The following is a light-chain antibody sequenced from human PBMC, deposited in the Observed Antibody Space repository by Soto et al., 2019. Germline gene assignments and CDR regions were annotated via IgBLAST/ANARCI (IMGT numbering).Light chain of an antibody. J-gene: IGKJ4*01. CDR1: QSVSSSY. CDR2: GAS. Sequence: EIVITQSPATLSVSPGERATLSCSASQSVSSSYLAWYQQKPGQAPRLLIYGASSRATGIPDRFSGSGSGTDFTLTISRLEPEDFAVYYCQQYGSSPLTFGGGTKVDI. CDR3: QQYGSSPLT. V-gene: IGKV3-20*01.